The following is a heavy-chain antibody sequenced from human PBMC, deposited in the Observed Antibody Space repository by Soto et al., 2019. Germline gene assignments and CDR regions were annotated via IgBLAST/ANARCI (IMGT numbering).Heavy chain of an antibody. Sequence: GGSLRLSCAASGFTFSSYGRSWVRQAPGKGLEWVSAISGSGGSTYYADSVKGRFTISRDNSKNTLYLQMNSLRAEDTAVYYCAKGRFLEWSQFDYWGQGTLVTVSS. CDR3: AKGRFLEWSQFDY. CDR2: ISGSGGST. CDR1: GFTFSSYG. V-gene: IGHV3-23*01. D-gene: IGHD3-3*01. J-gene: IGHJ4*02.